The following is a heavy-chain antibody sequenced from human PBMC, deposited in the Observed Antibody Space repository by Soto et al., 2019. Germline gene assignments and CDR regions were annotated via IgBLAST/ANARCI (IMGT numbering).Heavy chain of an antibody. D-gene: IGHD1-26*01. CDR1: GGSIGSHY. CDR3: ARGGEVGSPNWFDP. V-gene: IGHV4-59*11. Sequence: SETLSLTCTVSGGSIGSHYWSWIRQRPGKGLEWLGYFFYSESTNYNPSLKSRITISLDTSKNQFSLKLTSVTAADTAVYFCARGGEVGSPNWFDPRGQGSLVTVSS. CDR2: FFYSEST. J-gene: IGHJ5*02.